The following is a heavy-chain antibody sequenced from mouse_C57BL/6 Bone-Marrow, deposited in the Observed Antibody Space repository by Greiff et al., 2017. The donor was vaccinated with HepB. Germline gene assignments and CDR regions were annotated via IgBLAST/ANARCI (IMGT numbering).Heavy chain of an antibody. CDR3: ARFGYDWDAMGY. CDR1: GFTFSSYG. J-gene: IGHJ4*01. CDR2: ISSGGSYT. Sequence: EVKVVESGGDLVKPGGSLKLSCAASGFTFSSYGMSWVRQTPDKRLEWVATISSGGSYTYYPDSVKGRFTISRDNAKNTLYLQMSSLKSEDTAMYYCARFGYDWDAMGYWGQGTSVTVSS. D-gene: IGHD2-4*01. V-gene: IGHV5-6*01.